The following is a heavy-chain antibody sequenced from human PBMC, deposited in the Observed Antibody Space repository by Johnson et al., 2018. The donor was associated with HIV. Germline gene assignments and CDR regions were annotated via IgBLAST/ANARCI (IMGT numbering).Heavy chain of an antibody. Sequence: EVQLFESGGSVVRPGGSLRLSCAVSGFTFDNYDMSWVRQASGKGLEWVGRIRSKANSYATPYAASVKGRFTISRDDSKNTLYLQMNSLKTEDTAVYYCAKDKGVWGFDAFDICGQGTMATVSS. D-gene: IGHD3-16*01. V-gene: IGHV3-73*01. J-gene: IGHJ3*02. CDR2: IRSKANSYAT. CDR3: AKDKGVWGFDAFDI. CDR1: GFTFDNYD.